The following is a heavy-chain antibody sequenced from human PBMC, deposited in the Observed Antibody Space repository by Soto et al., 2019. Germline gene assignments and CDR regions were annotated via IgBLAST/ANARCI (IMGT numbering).Heavy chain of an antibody. Sequence: QVQLVQSGAEVKKPGSSVKVSCKASGGTFSSYAISWVRQAPGQGLEWMGGIIRIFGTADYAQKVQGRVTTTADESTTTAYMQLSSLRSEDTAVYFCATPPAGYYYYGMDVWGQGTTVTVSS. CDR1: GGTFSSYA. CDR2: IIRIFGTA. V-gene: IGHV1-69*12. J-gene: IGHJ6*02. CDR3: ATPPAGYYYYGMDV.